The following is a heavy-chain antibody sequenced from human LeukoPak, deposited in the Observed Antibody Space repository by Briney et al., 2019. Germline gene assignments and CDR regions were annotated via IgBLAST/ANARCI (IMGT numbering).Heavy chain of an antibody. CDR1: GFPF. Sequence: GGSLRLSCLASGFPFMTWVRQAPGKGLEWVSGIRGSGGRTFYGDSVKGRFTISRDNSKNTLFLEMKGLRVDDTALYYCAMIGGTTGPFDAWGQGTLVTVSS. CDR3: AMIGGTTGPFDA. V-gene: IGHV3-23*01. D-gene: IGHD1-7*01. CDR2: IRGSGGRT. J-gene: IGHJ4*02.